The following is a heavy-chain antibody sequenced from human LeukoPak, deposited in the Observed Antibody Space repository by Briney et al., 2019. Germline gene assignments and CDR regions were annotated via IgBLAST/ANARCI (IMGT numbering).Heavy chain of an antibody. CDR1: GYSISSGYY. D-gene: IGHD2-2*02. Sequence: PSETLSLTCAVSGYSISSGYYWGWIRQPPGKGLEWIGSIYHSGSTYYNPSLKSRFTISVDTSKNQFSLKLSSVTAADTAVYYCARHPARYCGSTSCYNNWFDPWGQGTLVTVSS. CDR2: IYHSGST. V-gene: IGHV4-38-2*01. J-gene: IGHJ5*02. CDR3: ARHPARYCGSTSCYNNWFDP.